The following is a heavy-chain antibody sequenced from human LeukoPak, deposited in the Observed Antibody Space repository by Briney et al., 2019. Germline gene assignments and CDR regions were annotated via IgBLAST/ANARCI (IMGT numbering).Heavy chain of an antibody. CDR3: ARGYCSGGSCDYYYYMDV. V-gene: IGHV4-34*01. J-gene: IGHJ6*03. Sequence: SETLSLTCAVYGGSFSGYYWSWIRQPPGKGLEWIGEINHSGSTNYNPSLKSRVTISVDTSKNQFSLKLSSVTAADTAVYYCARGYCSGGSCDYYYYMDVWGKGTTVTVSS. CDR2: INHSGST. CDR1: GGSFSGYY. D-gene: IGHD2-15*01.